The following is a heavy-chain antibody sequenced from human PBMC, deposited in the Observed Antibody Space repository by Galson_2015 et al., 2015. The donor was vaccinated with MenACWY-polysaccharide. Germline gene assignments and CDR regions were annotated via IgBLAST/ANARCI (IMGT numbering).Heavy chain of an antibody. V-gene: IGHV3-9*01. CDR3: AKGLRGPASGTDYVDN. J-gene: IGHJ4*02. CDR2: ISWNSGSI. Sequence: SLRLSCAASGFTFDDYAMHWVRQAPGKGLEWVSGISWNSGSIGYADSVKGRFTISRDNAKNSLYLQMNSLRAEDTAVYYCAKGLRGPASGTDYVDNWGQRTLVAVSS. D-gene: IGHD6-13*01. CDR1: GFTFDDYA.